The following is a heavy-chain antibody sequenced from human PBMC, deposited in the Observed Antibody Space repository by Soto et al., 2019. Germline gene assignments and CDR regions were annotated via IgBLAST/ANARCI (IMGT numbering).Heavy chain of an antibody. J-gene: IGHJ4*02. D-gene: IGHD1-1*01. CDR2: IWYDESNK. CDR1: GFTFSTYG. V-gene: IGHV3-33*01. CDR3: ARDGGTSTYHFDY. Sequence: GGSLRLSCAASGFTFSTYGMHWVRQAPGKGLEWVAFIWYDESNKYYVDSVKGRFTISRDNSKNMLYLQMNSLRAEDTAVYYCARDGGTSTYHFDYWGQGTLVTVSS.